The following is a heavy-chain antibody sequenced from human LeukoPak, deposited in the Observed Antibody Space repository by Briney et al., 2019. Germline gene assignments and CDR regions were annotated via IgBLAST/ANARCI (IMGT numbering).Heavy chain of an antibody. J-gene: IGHJ4*02. D-gene: IGHD3-22*01. CDR3: AKDLLYYDSSGSFDY. CDR2: ISGSGGST. V-gene: IGHV3-23*01. CDR1: GFTVSSNY. Sequence: GGSLRLSCAASGFTVSSNYMSWVRQAPGKGLEWVSAISGSGGSTYYADSVKGRFTISRDNSKNTLYLQMNSLRAEDTAVYYCAKDLLYYDSSGSFDYWGQGTLVTVSS.